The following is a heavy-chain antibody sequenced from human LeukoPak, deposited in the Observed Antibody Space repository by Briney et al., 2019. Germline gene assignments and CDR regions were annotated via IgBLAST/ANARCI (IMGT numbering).Heavy chain of an antibody. J-gene: IGHJ4*02. D-gene: IGHD5-24*01. CDR1: GFSVTSNG. Sequence: PGGSLRLSCVAAGFSVTSNGMHWVRQAPGKGLEWVSIIYAGGSTYYADSVRGRLTISRDDSKNILFLQMNSLRAEDTAVYYCARGRWLRLFDYWGQGTLVTVSS. CDR2: IYAGGST. V-gene: IGHV3-66*01. CDR3: ARGRWLRLFDY.